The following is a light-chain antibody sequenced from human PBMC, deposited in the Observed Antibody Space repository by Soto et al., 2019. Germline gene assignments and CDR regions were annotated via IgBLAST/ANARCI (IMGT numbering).Light chain of an antibody. Sequence: EIVLTQSPATLSLSPGERATLSCRASQSVSSYFAWYQQKPGQAPRLLIYDASNRATGIPARFSGSGSGTDFTLTISCLEPEDFAVYYCQQRSNWPLTFGQGTKVDIK. CDR1: QSVSSY. CDR3: QQRSNWPLT. V-gene: IGKV3-11*01. CDR2: DAS. J-gene: IGKJ1*01.